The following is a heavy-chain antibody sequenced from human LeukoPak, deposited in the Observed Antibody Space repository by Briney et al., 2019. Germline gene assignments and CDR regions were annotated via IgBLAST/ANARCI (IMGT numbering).Heavy chain of an antibody. J-gene: IGHJ3*02. V-gene: IGHV4-39*01. Sequence: PSETLSLTCTVSGGSISSSSYYWGWIRQPPGKGLEWIGSIYYSGSTYYNPSLKSRVTISVDTSKNQFSLKLSSVTAADTAVYYCARGLSTYYDFWSGYWRAFDIWGQGTTVTVSS. D-gene: IGHD3-3*01. CDR3: ARGLSTYYDFWSGYWRAFDI. CDR1: GGSISSSSYY. CDR2: IYYSGST.